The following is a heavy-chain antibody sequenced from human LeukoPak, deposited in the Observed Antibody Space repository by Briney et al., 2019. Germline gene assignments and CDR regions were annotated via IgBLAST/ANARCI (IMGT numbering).Heavy chain of an antibody. V-gene: IGHV4-31*03. J-gene: IGHJ4*02. Sequence: PSETLSLTCTVFGGSISSGDSYWSWIRHLPGKGLEWIGYIYYSGSAYYNTSLKSRVSISVDTSKNQFSLQLTSVTAADTAVYYCARASYVAIYFDYWGQGTLVTVSS. CDR3: ARASYVAIYFDY. D-gene: IGHD3-16*01. CDR2: IYYSGSA. CDR1: GGSISSGDSY.